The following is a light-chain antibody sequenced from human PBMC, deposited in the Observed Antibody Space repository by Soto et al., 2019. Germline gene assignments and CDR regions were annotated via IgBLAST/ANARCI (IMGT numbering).Light chain of an antibody. CDR1: QSINNY. CDR3: QQTYSIPWM. J-gene: IGKJ1*01. CDR2: SAF. Sequence: DIQMTQSPSSLSASVGDRVTITCRASQSINNYLIWYQQKPGKAPKLLIYSAFVLQSGVPSRFSGSGSATDFTLTISSLQPEDFATYYCQQTYSIPWMFGQGTKVEIK. V-gene: IGKV1-39*01.